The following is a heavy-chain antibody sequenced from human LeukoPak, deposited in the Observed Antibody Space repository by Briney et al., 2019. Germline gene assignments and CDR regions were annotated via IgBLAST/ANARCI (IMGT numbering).Heavy chain of an antibody. CDR2: ISGSGGST. CDR1: GFTFNNYA. V-gene: IGHV3-23*01. D-gene: IGHD4/OR15-4a*01. CDR3: ASSLVLTSDY. Sequence: GGSLRLSCAVSGFTFNNYAMNWVRQAPGKGLEWVSTISGSGGSTFYADSVKGRFTISGDNSKNTLYLQMNSLRAEDTAVYYCASSLVLTSDYWGQGTLVTVSS. J-gene: IGHJ4*02.